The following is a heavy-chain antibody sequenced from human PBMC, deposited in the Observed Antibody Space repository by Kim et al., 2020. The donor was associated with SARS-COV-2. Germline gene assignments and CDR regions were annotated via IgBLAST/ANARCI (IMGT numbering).Heavy chain of an antibody. CDR1: GFTVSSNY. J-gene: IGHJ6*03. Sequence: GGSLRLSCAASGFTVSSNYMSWVRQAPGKGLEWVSVIYSGGSTYYADSVKGRFTISRDNSKNTLYLQMNSLRAEDTAVYYCARERRGYYDFWSGIGTAGYYSYMDVWGKGTTVTVSS. D-gene: IGHD3-3*01. CDR3: ARERRGYYDFWSGIGTAGYYSYMDV. CDR2: IYSGGST. V-gene: IGHV3-66*01.